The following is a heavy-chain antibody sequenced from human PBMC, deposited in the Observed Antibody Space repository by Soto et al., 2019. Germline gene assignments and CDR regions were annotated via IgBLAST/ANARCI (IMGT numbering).Heavy chain of an antibody. CDR2: TYHRGST. CDR3: AIIGGYSGTLDD. V-gene: IGHV4-59*01. CDR1: GVSISSYF. D-gene: IGHD1-26*01. Sequence: SDTLSLTCSVSGVSISSYFWSWILQAPGRGLEWIGYTYHRGSTNYSPSLKSRVAISLDTSENQFSLKVNSVTAADTAVYYCAIIGGYSGTLDDWGQGPPLTVTS. J-gene: IGHJ4*02.